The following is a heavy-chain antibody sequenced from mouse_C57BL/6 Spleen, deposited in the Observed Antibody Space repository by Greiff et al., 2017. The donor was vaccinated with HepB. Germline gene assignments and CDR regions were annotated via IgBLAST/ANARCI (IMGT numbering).Heavy chain of an antibody. CDR3: AKGVYYDYGRYFDY. J-gene: IGHJ2*01. V-gene: IGHV1-64*01. D-gene: IGHD2-4*01. CDR2: IHPNSGST. Sequence: QVQLQQPGAELVKPGASVKLSCKASGYTFTSYWMHWVKQRPGQGLEWIGMIHPNSGSTNYNEKFKSKATLTVDKSSSTAYMQLSSLTSEDSAVYYCAKGVYYDYGRYFDYWGQGTTLTVSS. CDR1: GYTFTSYW.